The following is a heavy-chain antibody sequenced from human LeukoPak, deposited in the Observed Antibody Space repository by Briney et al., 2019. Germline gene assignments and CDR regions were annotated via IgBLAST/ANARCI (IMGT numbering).Heavy chain of an antibody. CDR1: GGSFSSYY. D-gene: IGHD5-12*01. CDR2: ILYSGTT. Sequence: SETQSLTCTVSGGSFSSYYWSWIRQPPGKGLEWIGYILYSGTTNSNPSLKSRVTISVDTSKNQISLKLSSVTAADTAVYYCARMGGYSGYATHWGQGTLVTVSS. V-gene: IGHV4-59*08. J-gene: IGHJ4*02. CDR3: ARMGGYSGYATH.